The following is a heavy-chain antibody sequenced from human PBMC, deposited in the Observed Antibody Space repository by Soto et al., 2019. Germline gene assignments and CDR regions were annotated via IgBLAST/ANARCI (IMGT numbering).Heavy chain of an antibody. CDR1: GYIFPNYA. V-gene: IGHV1-3*05. Sequence: QVQFVQSGAEEKKPGASVRVSCKASGYIFPNYAIHWVRQAPGQRLEWMGWINPAHGNTKYSQNFQDRITISRDTSANTAYMEMSSLTSEDTAVYYCGRGPYSSGRYGAVDFWGQGTIVTVSS. J-gene: IGHJ3*01. CDR2: INPAHGNT. D-gene: IGHD6-19*01. CDR3: GRGPYSSGRYGAVDF.